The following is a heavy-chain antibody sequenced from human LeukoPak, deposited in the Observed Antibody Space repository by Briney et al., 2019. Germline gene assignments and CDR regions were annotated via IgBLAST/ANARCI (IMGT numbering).Heavy chain of an antibody. V-gene: IGHV3-30*02. CDR3: AKDSLADIDY. CDR2: IRHDGSIK. CDR1: VFIFSTYG. Sequence: GGSLSLSCAASVFIFSTYGVHCVRQAPGKGLEWVAFIRHDGSIKNYADSVKGRSTISRDNSKNTLYLQMNSLRAEDTAVYYCAKDSLADIDYWGQGTLVTVSS. J-gene: IGHJ4*02. D-gene: IGHD3-16*01.